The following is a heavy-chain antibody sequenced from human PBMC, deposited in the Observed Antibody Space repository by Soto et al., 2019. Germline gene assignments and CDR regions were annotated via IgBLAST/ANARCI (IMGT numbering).Heavy chain of an antibody. CDR1: GFTLSSYS. V-gene: IGHV3-48*02. J-gene: IGHJ6*02. CDR2: ISSSSSTI. Sequence: EVQLVESGGGLVQPGGSPRLSCEASGFTLSSYSMNWARQAPGQGLEWVSYISSSSSTIYYADSVKGRFTISRDIAKNSLYLQMHSPRDDDTAVYYWARDNPRISGWDVWGQGTTVTGSS. CDR3: ARDNPRISGWDV.